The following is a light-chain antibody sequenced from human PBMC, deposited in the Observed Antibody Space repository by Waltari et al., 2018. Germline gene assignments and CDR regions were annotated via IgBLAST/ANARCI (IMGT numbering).Light chain of an antibody. J-gene: IGLJ3*02. CDR1: SSNIGAGCD. Sequence: QSILTQPPSVSGAPGQRVTISCTGSSSNIGAGCDVHWYQQLPGTAPKLLIYGNSNRPSGVPDRFSGSKSGTSASLDITGLQAEDEADYYCQSYDSSLSGSGVFGGGTKLTVL. CDR2: GNS. V-gene: IGLV1-40*01. CDR3: QSYDSSLSGSGV.